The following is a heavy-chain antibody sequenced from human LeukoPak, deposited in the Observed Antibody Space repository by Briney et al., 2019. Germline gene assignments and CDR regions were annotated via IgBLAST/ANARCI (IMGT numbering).Heavy chain of an antibody. V-gene: IGHV1-69*06. CDR3: AREGGQWLPLDY. D-gene: IGHD6-19*01. CDR2: IIPISGAA. J-gene: IGHJ4*02. Sequence: SVKVSCKASGGTFSSYAISWVRQAPGQGLEWMGGIIPISGAANYAQKFQGRVTITADKSTSTAYMELSSLRSEDTGVYYCAREGGQWLPLDYWGQGTLVTVSS. CDR1: GGTFSSYA.